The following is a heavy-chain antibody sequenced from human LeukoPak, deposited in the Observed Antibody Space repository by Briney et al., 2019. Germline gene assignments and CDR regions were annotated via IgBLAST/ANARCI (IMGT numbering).Heavy chain of an antibody. J-gene: IGHJ3*02. CDR1: GFTFYNAW. Sequence: PGGSLRLSCVVSGFTFYNAWMTWVRQAPGKGLEWVGRIKSNTDGGTADYAAPVRGRFTIPRDNSKNTLYLQMNSLRAEDTAVYYCAKDTTGYYGSGRGAFDIWGQGTMVTVSS. D-gene: IGHD3-10*01. CDR3: AKDTTGYYGSGRGAFDI. V-gene: IGHV3-15*01. CDR2: IKSNTDGGTA.